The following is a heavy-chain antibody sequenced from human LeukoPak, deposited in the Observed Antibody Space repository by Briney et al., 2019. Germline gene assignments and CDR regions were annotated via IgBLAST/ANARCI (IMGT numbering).Heavy chain of an antibody. V-gene: IGHV1-2*02. CDR3: ARDLRITIFGGYYYMDV. CDR1: GYSFTGYY. CDR2: INPDGDVT. J-gene: IGHJ6*03. Sequence: ASVKVSCKASGYSFTGYYIHWVRQAPGQGLEWMGWINPDGDVTKSAQKFQGRVTMTTDKSINTVFMELSGLTSDDTALYYCARDLRITIFGGYYYMDVWGKGTTVTVSS. D-gene: IGHD3-3*01.